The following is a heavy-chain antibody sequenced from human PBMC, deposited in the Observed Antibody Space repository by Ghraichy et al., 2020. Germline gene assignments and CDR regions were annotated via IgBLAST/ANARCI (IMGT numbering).Heavy chain of an antibody. CDR1: GFTFSSYA. V-gene: IGHV3-23*01. Sequence: GGSRRLSCAASGFTFSSYAMSWVRQAPGKGLEWVSAISGSGGSTYYADSVKGRFTISRDNSKNTLYLQMNSLRAEDTAVYYCAKVISSGGDDNWFDPWGQGTLVTVSS. CDR2: ISGSGGST. J-gene: IGHJ5*02. D-gene: IGHD6-25*01. CDR3: AKVISSGGDDNWFDP.